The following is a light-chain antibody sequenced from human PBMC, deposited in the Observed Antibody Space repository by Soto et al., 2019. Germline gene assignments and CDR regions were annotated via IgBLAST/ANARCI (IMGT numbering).Light chain of an antibody. Sequence: IQLTQSPSSLSASVGDRAAITCRTRQSINNYLNWYQQKPGKAPKVRIYDTTRLQSGVPPSFRGGGSGTDFTLTISSLQPEDCATYYCQQPYSPTPTFGQGTKGDIK. CDR3: QQPYSPTPT. CDR1: QSINNY. CDR2: DTT. V-gene: IGKV1-39*01. J-gene: IGKJ1*01.